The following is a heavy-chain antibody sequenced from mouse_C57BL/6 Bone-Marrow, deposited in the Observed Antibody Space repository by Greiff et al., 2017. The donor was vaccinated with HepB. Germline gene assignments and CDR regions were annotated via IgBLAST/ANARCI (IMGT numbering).Heavy chain of an antibody. CDR1: GYSITSGYY. Sequence: EVKLVESGPGLVKPSQSLSLTCSVTGYSITSGYYWYWIRQFPGNKLEWMGYISYDGSNNYNPSLKNRISITRDTSKNQFFLKLNSVTTEDTATYNCARDPTVVNWYFDVWGTGTTVTVSS. V-gene: IGHV3-6*01. CDR3: ARDPTVVNWYFDV. D-gene: IGHD1-1*01. J-gene: IGHJ1*03. CDR2: ISYDGSN.